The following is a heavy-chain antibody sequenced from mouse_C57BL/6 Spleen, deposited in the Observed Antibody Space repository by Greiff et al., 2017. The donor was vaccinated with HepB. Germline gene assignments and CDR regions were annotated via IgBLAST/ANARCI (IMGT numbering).Heavy chain of an antibody. CDR3: AREGSSGYVYFDY. CDR1: GYSITSGYY. J-gene: IGHJ2*01. Sequence: DVQLQESGPGLVKPSQSLSLTCSVTGYSITSGYYWNWIRQFPGNKLEWMGYISYDGSNNYNPSLKNRISITRDTSKNQFFLKLNSVTTEDTATYYCAREGSSGYVYFDYWGQGTTLTVSS. D-gene: IGHD3-2*02. CDR2: ISYDGSN. V-gene: IGHV3-6*01.